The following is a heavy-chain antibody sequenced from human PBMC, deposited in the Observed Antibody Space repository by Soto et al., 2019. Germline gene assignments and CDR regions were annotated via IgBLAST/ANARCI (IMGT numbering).Heavy chain of an antibody. CDR1: GYKFTTYF. Sequence: QVQLVQSGAELKKPGASVKVACKASGYKFTTYFIHWVRQAPGQGLEWMGMIHPSGDTGYAQKFRGRVTMTIDTSTTTAYMELWNLTSEDTAVYFSVRGYCTTSPCSGDFQFWGQGTLVTVSS. CDR2: IHPSGDT. D-gene: IGHD2-15*01. CDR3: VRGYCTTSPCSGDFQF. J-gene: IGHJ1*01. V-gene: IGHV1-46*01.